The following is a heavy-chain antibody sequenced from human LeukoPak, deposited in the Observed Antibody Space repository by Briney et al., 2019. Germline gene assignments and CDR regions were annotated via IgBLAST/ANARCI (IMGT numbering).Heavy chain of an antibody. CDR2: ISSSGSNI. J-gene: IGHJ4*02. CDR1: GFTFSDYY. Sequence: GGSVRLSCAASGFTFSDYYMSWIRQAPGKGLEWVSYISSSGSNIYYADYVKGRFTISRDNSKNTLYLQMNSLRTEDTAVYYCARGPLTGKWPDMGFDYWGQGTLVTVSS. CDR3: ARGPLTGKWPDMGFDY. V-gene: IGHV3-11*04. D-gene: IGHD3-9*01.